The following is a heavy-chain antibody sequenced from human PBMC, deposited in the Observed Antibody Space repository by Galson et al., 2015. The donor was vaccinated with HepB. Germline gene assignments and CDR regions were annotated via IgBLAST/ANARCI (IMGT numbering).Heavy chain of an antibody. D-gene: IGHD3-10*01. CDR3: ARDGRITMVRGVIDY. CDR2: IWYDGSE. V-gene: IGHV3-33*01. CDR1: GFTFSTYD. J-gene: IGHJ4*02. Sequence: SLRLSCAAPGFTFSTYDMHWVRQAPGKGLEWVAVIWYDGSEYYVDSVKGRFTISRDNSKNTLYLQMNSLRAEDTAVYYCARDGRITMVRGVIDYWGQGTLVTVSS.